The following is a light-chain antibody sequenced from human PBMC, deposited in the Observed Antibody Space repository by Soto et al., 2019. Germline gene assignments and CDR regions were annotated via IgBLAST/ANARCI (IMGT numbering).Light chain of an antibody. V-gene: IGLV2-14*01. Sequence: QSALTQPASVSGSPGQPITISCTGNSSDVGGYNYVSWYQQHPGKAPKVMIYDVSNRPSGVSNRFSGSKSGNTASLTISGLQAEDEADYYCGSYTTSSTLYVFGTGTKVTVL. CDR1: SSDVGGYNY. CDR3: GSYTTSSTLYV. J-gene: IGLJ1*01. CDR2: DVS.